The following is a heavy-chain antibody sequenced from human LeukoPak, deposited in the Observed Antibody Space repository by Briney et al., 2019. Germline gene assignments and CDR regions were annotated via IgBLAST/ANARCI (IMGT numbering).Heavy chain of an antibody. D-gene: IGHD5-12*01. CDR3: ARAGYSGSDFSV. Sequence: SETLSLTCTLSGGSFSSYYWSWLRQPPGKGLEWIGYIYYSGSTNYNPSPKSRVTISVDTSKNQFSLKLSSVTATDTAVYYCARAGYSGSDFSVWGKGSTVTVSS. J-gene: IGHJ6*04. V-gene: IGHV4-59*01. CDR2: IYYSGST. CDR1: GGSFSSYY.